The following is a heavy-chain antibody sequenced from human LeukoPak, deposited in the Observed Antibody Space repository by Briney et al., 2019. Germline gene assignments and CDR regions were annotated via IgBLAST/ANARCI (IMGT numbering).Heavy chain of an antibody. D-gene: IGHD3-9*01. CDR3: ARGDYDILTGPSGIDY. CDR2: ISESGTTM. CDR1: GFTFSRFE. Sequence: GGSLRLSCVASGFTFSRFEMNWVRQAPGEGLEWVSYISESGTTMYYADSVKGRFTISRDNTKNSLYLQMNSLRAEDTAVYYCARGDYDILTGPSGIDYWGQGTLVTVSS. V-gene: IGHV3-48*03. J-gene: IGHJ4*02.